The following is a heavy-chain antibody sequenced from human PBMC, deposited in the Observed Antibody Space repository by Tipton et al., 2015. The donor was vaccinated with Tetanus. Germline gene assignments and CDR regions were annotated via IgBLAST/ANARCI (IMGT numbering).Heavy chain of an antibody. J-gene: IGHJ4*02. Sequence: SLRLSCVGSGFSFGSYSMNWVRQAPGRGLEWVSSISISSSIIHYADSVKGRFTISRDNAKNSLFLQMNSLRPEDTALYFCIIEVSPGGADYWGQGTLVTVSS. CDR2: ISISSSII. V-gene: IGHV3-21*04. CDR3: IIEVSPGGADY. D-gene: IGHD2/OR15-2a*01. CDR1: GFSFGSYS.